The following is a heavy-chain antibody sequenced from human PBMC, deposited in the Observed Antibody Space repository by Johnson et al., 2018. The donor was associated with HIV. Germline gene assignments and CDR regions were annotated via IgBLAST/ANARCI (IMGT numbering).Heavy chain of an antibody. CDR3: ANGGGGAFDI. CDR2: IRYDGSYK. Sequence: QVQLVESGGGVVQPGGSLRLSCAASGFTFSSYGMHWVRQAPGKGLEWVAFIRYDGSYKYYADSVKGRFTIPRDNSKNTLYLQMNSLRDEDTAVYYCANGGGGAFDIWGQGTMVTVSS. D-gene: IGHD3-16*01. J-gene: IGHJ3*02. CDR1: GFTFSSYG. V-gene: IGHV3-30*02.